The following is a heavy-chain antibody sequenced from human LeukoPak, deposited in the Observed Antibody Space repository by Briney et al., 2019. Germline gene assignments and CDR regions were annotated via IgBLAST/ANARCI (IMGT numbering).Heavy chain of an antibody. V-gene: IGHV4-59*01. CDR1: GGSISSYY. CDR3: ASWSRIAAAGAFDY. CDR2: IYYSGST. J-gene: IGHJ4*02. D-gene: IGHD6-13*01. Sequence: SETLSLTCTVSGGSISSYYWSWIRQPPGKGLEWIGYIYYSGSTNYNPSLKSRVTISVDTSKNQFSLKLSSVTAADTAVYYCASWSRIAAAGAFDYWGQGTLVTVSS.